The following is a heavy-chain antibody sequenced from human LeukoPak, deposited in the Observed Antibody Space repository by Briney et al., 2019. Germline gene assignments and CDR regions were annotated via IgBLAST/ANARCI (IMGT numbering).Heavy chain of an antibody. D-gene: IGHD6-19*01. CDR3: AREKAVAGNYYYGMDV. V-gene: IGHV3-30-3*01. CDR1: GFTFSNYA. CDR2: ISYDGSNK. Sequence: GGSLRLSCAASGFTFSNYAMSWVRQAPGKGLEWVAVISYDGSNKYYADSVKGRFTISRDNSKNTLYLQMNSLRAEDTAVYYCAREKAVAGNYYYGMDVWGQGTTVTVSS. J-gene: IGHJ6*02.